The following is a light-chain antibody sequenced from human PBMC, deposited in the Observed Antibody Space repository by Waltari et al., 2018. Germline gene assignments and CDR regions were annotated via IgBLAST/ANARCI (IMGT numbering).Light chain of an antibody. Sequence: QSALAQPASVSGSPGQSITISCTGSSSDIGAFDLVSWYQQHPGRAPRLIIRNVSERPSGVPHRCSGSQSGNTAALTISSLRSEDESLYFCSSFTTGSTGLFGGGTKLTVL. CDR2: NVS. V-gene: IGLV2-14*03. J-gene: IGLJ2*01. CDR3: SSFTTGSTGL. CDR1: SSDIGAFDL.